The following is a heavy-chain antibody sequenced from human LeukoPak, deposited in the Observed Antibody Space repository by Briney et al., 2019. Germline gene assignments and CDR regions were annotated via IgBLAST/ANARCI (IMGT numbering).Heavy chain of an antibody. CDR3: AIDVKMATFYFDY. CDR1: GGTFSSYA. J-gene: IGHJ4*02. CDR2: IIPIFGTA. V-gene: IGHV1-69*05. Sequence: GASVKVSCKASGGTFSSYAISWVRQAPGQGLEWMGRIIPIFGTANYAQKFQGRVTITTDESTSTAYMELSSLRSEDTAVYYCAIDVKMATFYFDYWGQGTLVTVSS. D-gene: IGHD5-24*01.